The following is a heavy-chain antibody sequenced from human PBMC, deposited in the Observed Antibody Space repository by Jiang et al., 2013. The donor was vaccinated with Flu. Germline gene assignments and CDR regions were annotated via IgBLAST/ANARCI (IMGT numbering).Heavy chain of an antibody. CDR1: GVSMSDRDW. V-gene: IGHV4-4*02. J-gene: IGHJ4*02. CDR3: VRNGAFSLEY. D-gene: IGHD2-8*01. CDR2: IYLRRGGT. Sequence: PGLVKSSGTLSLTCAVSGVSMSDRDWWSWVRQPPGRGLEWIGQIYLRRGGTTYNPSLESRVTISADKSRNQLSLKLNSLTAADTAVYYCVRNGAFSLEYWGQGALVTVSS.